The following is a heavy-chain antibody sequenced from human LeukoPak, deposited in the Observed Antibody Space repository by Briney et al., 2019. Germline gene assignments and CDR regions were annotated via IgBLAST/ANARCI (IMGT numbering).Heavy chain of an antibody. J-gene: IGHJ4*02. D-gene: IGHD7-27*01. CDR2: IFSNDEK. CDR1: GFSLSNARMG. V-gene: IGHV2-26*01. CDR3: ARTSPGVPFDY. Sequence: SGPTLVKPTETLTLTCTVSGFSLSNARMGVSWIRQPPGKSLEWLAHIFSNDEKSYSTSLKSRLTISKDTSKSQVVLTMTNMDPVDTVTYYCARTSPGVPFDYWGQGTLVTVSS.